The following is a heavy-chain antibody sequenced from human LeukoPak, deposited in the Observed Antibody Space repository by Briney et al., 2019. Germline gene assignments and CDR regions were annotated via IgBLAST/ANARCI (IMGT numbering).Heavy chain of an antibody. CDR2: ISAYNGNT. V-gene: IGHV1-18*01. Sequence: ASVKVSCKASGYTFTSYGISWVRQAPGQGLEWMGWISAYNGNTNYAQKLQGRVTMTTDTSTSTAYMELRSLRSDDTAVCYCARDIAIAVAGDFDYWGQGTLVTVSS. J-gene: IGHJ4*02. D-gene: IGHD6-19*01. CDR1: GYTFTSYG. CDR3: ARDIAIAVAGDFDY.